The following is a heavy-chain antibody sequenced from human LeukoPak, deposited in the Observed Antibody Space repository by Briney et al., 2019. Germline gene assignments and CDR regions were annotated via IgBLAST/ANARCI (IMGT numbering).Heavy chain of an antibody. J-gene: IGHJ4*02. CDR1: GGSFSGYY. CDR2: INHSGST. CDR3: ARREGDTSMVRSFDY. D-gene: IGHD5-18*01. V-gene: IGHV4-34*01. Sequence: SETLSLTCAVYGGSFSGYYWSWIRQPPGKGLEWIGEINHSGSTNYNPSLKSRVTISVDTSKNQFSLNLSSETAADTAVYYCARREGDTSMVRSFDYWGQGTLVTVSS.